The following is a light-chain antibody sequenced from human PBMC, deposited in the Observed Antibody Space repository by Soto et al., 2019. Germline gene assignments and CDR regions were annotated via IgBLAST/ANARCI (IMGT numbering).Light chain of an antibody. Sequence: QSVLTQPPSASGSPGQSVTISCTGTSSDVGGYNYVSWYQQHPGKAPKLIIYEVTKRPSGVPDRFSGSKSGNTASLTVSGLQADDEADYYCSSYVGSNNLCVLFGGGTKVTVL. CDR3: SSYVGSNNLCVL. J-gene: IGLJ2*01. CDR2: EVT. CDR1: SSDVGGYNY. V-gene: IGLV2-8*01.